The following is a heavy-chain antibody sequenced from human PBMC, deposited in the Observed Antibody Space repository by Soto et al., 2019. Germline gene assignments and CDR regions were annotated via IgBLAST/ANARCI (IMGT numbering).Heavy chain of an antibody. CDR2: MEPSSGRT. CDR1: GYSFTGLD. J-gene: IGHJ4*02. V-gene: IGHV1-8*01. D-gene: IGHD1-26*01. Sequence: QVQLVQSGAEAMVPGASVKVSCKASGYSFTGLDINWVRQTTGQGLEWMGWMEPSSGRTGYAQKFQGGVTMTRDTSINPAYMELSSLTSDDTVFYYCARGVTEGVDYWGQGTLVTVSS. CDR3: ARGVTEGVDY.